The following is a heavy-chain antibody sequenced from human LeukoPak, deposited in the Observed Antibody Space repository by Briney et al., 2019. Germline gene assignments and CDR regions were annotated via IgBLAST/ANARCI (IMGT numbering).Heavy chain of an antibody. CDR2: TKQDGSAK. J-gene: IGHJ3*02. Sequence: PGGSLRLSCAASGFTFSRYWMTWVRQAPGKGLAWVANTKQDGSAKYYMDSVKGRFTISRDNAKNSLYLQMNSLGVEDTAVYYCARVNPLMAPGAVDIWGQGTKVAVSS. D-gene: IGHD2-8*01. CDR1: GFTFSRYW. CDR3: ARVNPLMAPGAVDI. V-gene: IGHV3-7*01.